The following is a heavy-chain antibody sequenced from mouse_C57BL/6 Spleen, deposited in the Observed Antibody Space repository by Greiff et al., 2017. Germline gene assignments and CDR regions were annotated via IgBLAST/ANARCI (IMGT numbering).Heavy chain of an antibody. Sequence: VQLQESGAELVRPGASVTLSCKASGYTFTDYEMHWVKQTPVHGLEWIGAIDPETGGTAYHQKFKGKAILTADKSSSTAYMELRSLTSEDSAVYYCTREGTVVAYYYAMDYWGQGTSVTVSS. CDR1: GYTFTDYE. CDR2: IDPETGGT. CDR3: TREGTVVAYYYAMDY. J-gene: IGHJ4*01. V-gene: IGHV1-15*01. D-gene: IGHD1-1*01.